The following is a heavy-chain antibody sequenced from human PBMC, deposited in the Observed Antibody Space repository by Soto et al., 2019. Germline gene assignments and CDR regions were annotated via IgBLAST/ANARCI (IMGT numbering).Heavy chain of an antibody. V-gene: IGHV5-10-1*01. CDR3: TLTSTVNGALGMDV. CDR1: GYSFTSYW. J-gene: IGHJ6*02. D-gene: IGHD4-17*01. Sequence: GESLKISCKGSGYSFTSYWISWVRQMPGKGLEWMGRIDPSDSYTNYNPSFQGHVTISADKSISTAYLQWSSLKASDTAMYYCTLTSTVNGALGMDVWGQGTTVTVSS. CDR2: IDPSDSYT.